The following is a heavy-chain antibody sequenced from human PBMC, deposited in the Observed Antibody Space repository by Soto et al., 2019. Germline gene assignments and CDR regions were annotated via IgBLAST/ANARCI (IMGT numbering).Heavy chain of an antibody. V-gene: IGHV4-31*03. CDR1: GGSISSGGYY. D-gene: IGHD3-22*01. J-gene: IGHJ3*02. Sequence: SETLSLTCTVSGGSISSGGYYWSWIRQHPGKGLEWIGYIYYSGSTYYNPSLKSRVTISVDTSKNQFSLKLSSVTAADTAVYYCARKRMGVYDSSGYKLSTNEQHAFDIWGQGTMVTVSS. CDR3: ARKRMGVYDSSGYKLSTNEQHAFDI. CDR2: IYYSGST.